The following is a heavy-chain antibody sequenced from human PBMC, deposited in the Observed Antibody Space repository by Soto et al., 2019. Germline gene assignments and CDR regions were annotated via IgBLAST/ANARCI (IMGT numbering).Heavy chain of an antibody. Sequence: EVQLLESGGGLIQPGGSLRLSCAASGFTFSSYAMSWVRQAPGKGLEWVSDITDRGSSTYYADSVKGRFAISRDNPRNTMYIQMNSLRVANTAIYYGAKWDVATARVTNWGQGALVTVS. CDR2: ITDRGSST. J-gene: IGHJ4*02. CDR1: GFTFSSYA. D-gene: IGHD5-18*01. CDR3: AKWDVATARVTN. V-gene: IGHV3-23*01.